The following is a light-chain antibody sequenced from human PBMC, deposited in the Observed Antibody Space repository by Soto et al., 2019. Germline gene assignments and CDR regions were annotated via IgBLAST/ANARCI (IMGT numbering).Light chain of an antibody. CDR1: QSISSY. Sequence: DIQMTQSPSSLSASVGDRVTITCRASQSISSYLNWYQQKPGKAPKLLIYAASSLQSGVLSRFSGSGSGTEFTLTISILQPEDFATYYCQQSDSTPITFGQGTRLESK. CDR3: QQSDSTPIT. J-gene: IGKJ5*01. CDR2: AAS. V-gene: IGKV1-39*01.